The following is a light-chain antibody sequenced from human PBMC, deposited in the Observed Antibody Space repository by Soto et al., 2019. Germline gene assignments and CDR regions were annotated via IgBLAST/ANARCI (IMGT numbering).Light chain of an antibody. CDR3: NQYNNWPLT. Sequence: EIVLTQSPGTLSLSPGERATLSCRASQSVGANLAWYQQKPGQAPRLLIYTVSARASDIPARFSGSGSGTEFTLTINGLQSEDFAVYYCNQYNNWPLTFGGGTKVDIK. V-gene: IGKV3D-15*01. J-gene: IGKJ4*01. CDR1: QSVGAN. CDR2: TVS.